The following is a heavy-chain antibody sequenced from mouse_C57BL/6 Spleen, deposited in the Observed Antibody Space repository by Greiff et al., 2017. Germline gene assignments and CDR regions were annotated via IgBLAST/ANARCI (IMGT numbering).Heavy chain of an antibody. CDR2: INPNNGGT. Sequence: VQLQQSGPELVKPGASVKISCKASGYTFTDYYMNWVKQSHGKSLEWIGDINPNNGGTSYNQKFKGKATLTVDKSSSTAYMELRSLTSEDSAVYYCARNLNWVFDYWGQGTTLTVSS. CDR1: GYTFTDYY. J-gene: IGHJ2*01. CDR3: ARNLNWVFDY. D-gene: IGHD4-1*01. V-gene: IGHV1-26*01.